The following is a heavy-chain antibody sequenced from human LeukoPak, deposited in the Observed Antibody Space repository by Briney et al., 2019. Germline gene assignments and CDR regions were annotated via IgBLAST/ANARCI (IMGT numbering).Heavy chain of an antibody. V-gene: IGHV3-20*04. CDR3: AKAPFRLLYYYFDY. CDR1: GFTFDDYG. J-gene: IGHJ4*02. CDR2: INWNGGST. Sequence: PGGSLRLSCAASGFTFDDYGMSWVRQAPGKGLEWVSGINWNGGSTGYADSVKGRFTISRDNAKNSLYLQMNSLRAEDTALYYCAKAPFRLLYYYFDYWGQGTLVTVSS. D-gene: IGHD2-2*02.